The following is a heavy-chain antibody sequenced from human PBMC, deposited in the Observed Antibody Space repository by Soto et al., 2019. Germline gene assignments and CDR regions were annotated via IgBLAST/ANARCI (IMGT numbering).Heavy chain of an antibody. CDR1: GFTFSSYA. Sequence: GGSLRLSCAASGFTFSSYAMSWVRQAPGKGLEWVSAISGSGGSTYYADSVKGRFTISRDNSKNTLYLQMNSLRAEDTAVYYCTKDQPESMIVVFNVIRPEFNDAFDIWGQGTMVTVSS. CDR3: TKDQPESMIVVFNVIRPEFNDAFDI. D-gene: IGHD3-22*01. CDR2: ISGSGGST. V-gene: IGHV3-23*01. J-gene: IGHJ3*02.